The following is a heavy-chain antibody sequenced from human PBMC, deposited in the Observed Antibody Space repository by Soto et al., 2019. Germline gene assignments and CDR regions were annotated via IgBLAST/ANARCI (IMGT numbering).Heavy chain of an antibody. J-gene: IGHJ3*02. CDR3: AKDTTLFRNVFDI. CDR1: GLMFRNYV. D-gene: IGHD1-1*01. Sequence: EVQLLESGGGVVQPGGSLRLSCAGSGLMFRNYVMSWVRQVAGKGLEWVSSVSASGGTTFYADSAKDRFTISRDNSKNTLYLQMNTLRDDDTAVYFCAKDTTLFRNVFDIWGQGTQVIVSS. CDR2: VSASGGTT. V-gene: IGHV3-23*01.